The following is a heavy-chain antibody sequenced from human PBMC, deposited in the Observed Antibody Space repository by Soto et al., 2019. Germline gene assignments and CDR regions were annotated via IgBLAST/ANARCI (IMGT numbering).Heavy chain of an antibody. J-gene: IGHJ3*02. CDR3: ASGTGGSYFDDAFDI. D-gene: IGHD1-26*01. Sequence: QVQLQESGPGLVKPSETLSLTCTVSGGSISSYYWSWIRQPPGKGLEWIGYIYYSGSTNYNPSLKSRVTISVDTSKNQFSLKLSSVTAADTAVYYCASGTGGSYFDDAFDIWGQGTMVTVSS. CDR1: GGSISSYY. CDR2: IYYSGST. V-gene: IGHV4-59*08.